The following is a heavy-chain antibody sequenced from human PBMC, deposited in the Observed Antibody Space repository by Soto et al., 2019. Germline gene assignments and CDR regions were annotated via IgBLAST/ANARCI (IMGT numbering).Heavy chain of an antibody. J-gene: IGHJ6*02. CDR2: IYYSGST. D-gene: IGHD3-10*01. CDR3: ASVPTYXXGSXXXXYXYGMDV. Sequence: QVQLQESGPGLVXXSQTXSLTCTVSGGSISSGGXYWSWIRQHPGKGLEWIGYIYYSGSTYYNPSLKSRVTISVDTSKNQFSLKLSSVTAADTAVYYCASVPTYXXGSXXXXYXYGMDVWGQGTTVTVSS. CDR1: GGSISSGGXY. V-gene: IGHV4-31*03.